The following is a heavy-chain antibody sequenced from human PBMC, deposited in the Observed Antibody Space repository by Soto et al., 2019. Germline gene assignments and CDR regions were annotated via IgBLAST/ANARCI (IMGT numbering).Heavy chain of an antibody. CDR1: GGTFGNSA. CDR3: ARDKDRQQLGGNYYYGIDV. CDR2: IIPIFSTP. D-gene: IGHD2-15*01. J-gene: IGHJ6*02. V-gene: IGHV1-69*12. Sequence: QVQLVQSGAEVKKPGSSVTVSCKASGGTFGNSAISWVRQAPGQGLEWMGGIIPIFSTPDYAQKFQGRVTINADESTTTAYMELTSLKSEDTAVYYCARDKDRQQLGGNYYYGIDVWGQGTTVTVS.